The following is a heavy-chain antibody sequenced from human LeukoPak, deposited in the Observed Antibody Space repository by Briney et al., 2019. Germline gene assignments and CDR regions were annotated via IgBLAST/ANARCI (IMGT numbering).Heavy chain of an antibody. CDR1: GFTVSSNY. D-gene: IGHD4-17*01. CDR2: IYSGGST. CDR3: ARGPRDDYGDYLYDY. J-gene: IGHJ4*02. Sequence: PGGSLRLSCAASGFTVSSNYMSWVRQAPGKGLEWASVIYSGGSTYYADSVKGRFTISRDNSKNTLYLQMNSLRAEDTAVYYCARGPRDDYGDYLYDYWGQGTLVTVSS. V-gene: IGHV3-53*01.